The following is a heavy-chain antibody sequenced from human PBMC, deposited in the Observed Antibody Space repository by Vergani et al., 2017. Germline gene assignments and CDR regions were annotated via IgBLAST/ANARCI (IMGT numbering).Heavy chain of an antibody. Sequence: EVQLVGSGGGLVQPGGSLRLSCAASGFTFSSYWMSWVRQAPGKGLEWVANIKQDGSEKYYVDSVKGRFTISRDNAKNSLYLQMNSLRAEDTAVYYCARARITMVRGVPRGYFDYWGQGTLVTVSS. CDR3: ARARITMVRGVPRGYFDY. V-gene: IGHV3-7*01. D-gene: IGHD3-10*01. J-gene: IGHJ4*02. CDR1: GFTFSSYW. CDR2: IKQDGSEK.